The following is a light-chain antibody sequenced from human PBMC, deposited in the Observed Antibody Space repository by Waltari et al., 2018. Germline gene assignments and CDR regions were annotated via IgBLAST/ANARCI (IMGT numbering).Light chain of an antibody. CDR3: QQYNTYSFT. Sequence: DIQMTQSPSTLSASVGDRVPITCRASQSINSWFAWYQQKPGKAPNLLIYKASSLESGVPSRFGGSGSGTEFTLSISSLQPDDFATYYCQQYNTYSFTFGQGTKLEIK. CDR1: QSINSW. CDR2: KAS. J-gene: IGKJ2*01. V-gene: IGKV1-5*03.